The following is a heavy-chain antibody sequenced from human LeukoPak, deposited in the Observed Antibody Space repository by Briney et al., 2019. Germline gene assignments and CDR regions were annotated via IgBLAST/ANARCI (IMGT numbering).Heavy chain of an antibody. Sequence: PGGSLRLSCAASGFTFSSYEMNWVRQAPGKGLEWVSYISSSGSTIYYADSVKGRFTISRDNAKNSLYLQMNSLRAEDTAVYYCAGRLRRNYFDYWGQGTLVTVSS. CDR1: GFTFSSYE. V-gene: IGHV3-48*03. D-gene: IGHD4-17*01. CDR3: AGRLRRNYFDY. CDR2: ISSSGSTI. J-gene: IGHJ4*02.